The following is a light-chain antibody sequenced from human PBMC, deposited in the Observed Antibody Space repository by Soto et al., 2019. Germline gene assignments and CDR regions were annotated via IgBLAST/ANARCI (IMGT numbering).Light chain of an antibody. CDR1: QTIVNN. CDR2: GVS. Sequence: EIVMTQSPATLSVSPGERATLSCRASQTIVNNLAWYQQKPGQAPRLLMYGVSTRATGVPARFSGSGSGTEFPLPISSLQPEDFAVYYCQQYNNWPPATFGQGTKVEIK. V-gene: IGKV3-15*01. J-gene: IGKJ1*01. CDR3: QQYNNWPPAT.